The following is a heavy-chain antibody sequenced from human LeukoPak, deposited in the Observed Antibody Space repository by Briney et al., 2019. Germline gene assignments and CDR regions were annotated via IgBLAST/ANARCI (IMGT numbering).Heavy chain of an antibody. V-gene: IGHV3-11*04. D-gene: IGHD3-22*01. J-gene: IGHJ4*02. CDR2: ISSSGSTI. CDR1: GFTFSGYY. Sequence: GGSLRLSCAASGFTFSGYYMSWIRQAPGKGLEWVSYISSSGSTIYYADSVKGRFTISRDNAKNSLYLQMNSLRAEDTAVYYCARDQYYDSSGYPHWGQGTLVTVSS. CDR3: ARDQYYDSSGYPH.